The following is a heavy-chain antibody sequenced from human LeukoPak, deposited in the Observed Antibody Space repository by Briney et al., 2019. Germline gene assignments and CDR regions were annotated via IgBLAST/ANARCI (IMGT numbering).Heavy chain of an antibody. D-gene: IGHD1-26*01. CDR3: ARDNAVDATSGIDY. J-gene: IGHJ4*02. CDR2: MNQRGSM. CDR1: GASFTGYY. Sequence: PSETLSLTCDVYGASFTGYYWSWIRQSPGKGLEWIGEMNQRGSMNYNPSLKSRVTISLDTSKNQFSLKLTSMTAADTAVYFCARDNAVDATSGIDYWGQGTLVTVSS. V-gene: IGHV4-34*01.